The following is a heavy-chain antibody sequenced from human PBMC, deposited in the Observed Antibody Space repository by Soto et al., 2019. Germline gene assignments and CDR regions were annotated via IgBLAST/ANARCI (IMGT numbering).Heavy chain of an antibody. V-gene: IGHV1-69*12. CDR1: GGTFSSYA. Sequence: QVQLVQSGAEVKKPGSSVKVSCKASGGTFSSYAISWVRQAPGQGLEWMGGIIPIFGTVNYAQKFQGRVTITADESTSTAYMELSSLSSEYTAVYYCARGNHRWLQLWYFDLWGRGTLVTVSS. J-gene: IGHJ2*01. CDR3: ARGNHRWLQLWYFDL. CDR2: IIPIFGTV. D-gene: IGHD5-12*01.